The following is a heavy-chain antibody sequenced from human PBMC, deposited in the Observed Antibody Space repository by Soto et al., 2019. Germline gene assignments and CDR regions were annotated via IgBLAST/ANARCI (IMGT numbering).Heavy chain of an antibody. D-gene: IGHD2-2*01. Sequence: EVQLLESGGGLVQPGGSLRLSCEASGFTCTNFDMSWVRQAPGKGLEWVSGINHDGALAFYPDSLKGRFTIARDNSKNTPYLQMHRPRAEVTALYYSWMRPSTARDEAFHHWGPGTRVTVSS. CDR3: WMRPSTARDEAFHH. J-gene: IGHJ4*02. CDR1: GFTCTNFD. CDR2: INHDGALA. V-gene: IGHV3-23*01.